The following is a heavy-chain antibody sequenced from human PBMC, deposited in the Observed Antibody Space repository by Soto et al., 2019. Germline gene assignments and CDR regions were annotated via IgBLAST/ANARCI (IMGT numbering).Heavy chain of an antibody. CDR2: ISAYNGNT. Sequence: GASMKVSCKASGYTLTGYYMHWVRQAPGQRLEWMGWISAYNGNTKYAQKLQGRVTMTTDTSTSTAYMELRSLRSDDTAVYYCARGVGSGSYYNQYNWFDPWGQGTLVTVSS. D-gene: IGHD3-10*01. J-gene: IGHJ5*02. V-gene: IGHV1-18*04. CDR3: ARGVGSGSYYNQYNWFDP. CDR1: GYTLTGYY.